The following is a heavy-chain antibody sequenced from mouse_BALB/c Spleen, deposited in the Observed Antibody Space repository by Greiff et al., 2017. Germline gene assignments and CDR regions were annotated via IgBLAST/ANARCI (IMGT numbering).Heavy chain of an antibody. CDR2: IWGDGST. CDR1: GFSFTSYG. D-gene: IGHD2-4*01. CDR3: AKGGGLRRGEWFAY. V-gene: IGHV2-3*01. J-gene: IGHJ3*01. Sequence: QVQLKQSGPGLVAPSQSLSITCTVSGFSFTSYGVSWVRQPPGKGLEWLGVIWGDGSTNYHSALISRLSISKDNSKSQVFLKLNSLQTDDTATYYCAKGGGLRRGEWFAYWGQGTLVTVSA.